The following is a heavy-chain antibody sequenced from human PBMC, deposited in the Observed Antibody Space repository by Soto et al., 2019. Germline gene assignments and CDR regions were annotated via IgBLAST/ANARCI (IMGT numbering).Heavy chain of an antibody. D-gene: IGHD2-21*01. CDR2: IWYDGSNK. J-gene: IGHJ3*02. CDR3: ARAELWGYDAFDI. Sequence: QVQVVESGGGVVQPGRSLRLSCAASGFTFSSCGMHWVRQAPGKGLEWVAFIWYDGSNKYYADSVKGRFTISRDNSKNTLYLQMNSLRAEDTAVYSCARAELWGYDAFDIWGQGTRVTVS. CDR1: GFTFSSCG. V-gene: IGHV3-33*01.